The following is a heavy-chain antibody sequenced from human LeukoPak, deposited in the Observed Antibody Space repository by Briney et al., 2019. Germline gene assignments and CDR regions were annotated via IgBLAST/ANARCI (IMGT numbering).Heavy chain of an antibody. V-gene: IGHV4-59*08. CDR2: IYYSGST. Sequence: SETLSLTCTVSGGSISSYYWSWIRQPPGKGLEWIGYIYYSGSTNYNPSLKSRVTISVDTSKNQFSLKLSSVTAAETAVYYCARRWGSDAFDIWGQGTMVTVSS. D-gene: IGHD7-27*01. J-gene: IGHJ3*02. CDR3: ARRWGSDAFDI. CDR1: GGSISSYY.